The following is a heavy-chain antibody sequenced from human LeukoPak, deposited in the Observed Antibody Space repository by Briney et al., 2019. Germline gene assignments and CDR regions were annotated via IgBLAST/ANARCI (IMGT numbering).Heavy chain of an antibody. CDR1: GFTFSSYG. V-gene: IGHV3-30*18. J-gene: IGHJ2*01. CDR2: ISYDGSNK. CDR3: AKDPPHRYCSSTSCAPTYWYFDL. D-gene: IGHD2-2*01. Sequence: PGRSLRLSCAASGFTFSSYGMHWVRQAPGKGLEWVAVISYDGSNKYYADSVKGRFTISRDNSKNTLYLQMNSLRAEDTAVYYCAKDPPHRYCSSTSCAPTYWYFDLWGRGTLVTVSS.